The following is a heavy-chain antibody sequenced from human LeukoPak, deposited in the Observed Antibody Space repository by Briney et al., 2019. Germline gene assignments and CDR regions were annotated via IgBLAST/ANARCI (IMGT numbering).Heavy chain of an antibody. V-gene: IGHV3-48*01. Sequence: GGSLRLSCAASGFTFSSYSMNWVRQAPGKGLEWVSYISSSSSTIYYADSVKGRFTISRDNAKNSLYLQMNSLRAEDTAVYYCARVVWAPTFDIWGQGTMVTVSS. D-gene: IGHD1-26*01. CDR1: GFTFSSYS. CDR3: ARVVWAPTFDI. J-gene: IGHJ3*02. CDR2: ISSSSSTI.